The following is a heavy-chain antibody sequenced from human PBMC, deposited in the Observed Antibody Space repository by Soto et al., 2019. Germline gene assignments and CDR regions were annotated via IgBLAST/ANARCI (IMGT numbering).Heavy chain of an antibody. CDR1: GFTFSDYA. D-gene: IGHD6-19*01. CDR3: AKASSAWYGSKNYYFDS. CDR2: ISATGGTT. V-gene: IGHV3-23*01. Sequence: EVHLSESGGGVVQPGGSLRLSCVVSGFTFSDYAMDWVRQAPGKGLEWVSEISATGGTTNYADSVKGRYTISRDNSNNTLYLQLTNLRAEDTAMFYCAKASSAWYGSKNYYFDSWGHGALVTVSS. J-gene: IGHJ4*01.